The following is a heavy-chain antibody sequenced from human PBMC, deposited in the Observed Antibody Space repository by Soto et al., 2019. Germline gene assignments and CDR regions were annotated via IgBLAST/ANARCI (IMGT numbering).Heavy chain of an antibody. J-gene: IGHJ4*02. Sequence: QVQLQESGPGLVKPSETLSLTCTASGGSISSYYWSWIRQPPGKGLESLGYIYYSGSTNYNPSLKSRVTISVDTSKNQFSLKLSSVTAADTAVYYCARHVQWLVTFDYWGQGTLVTVSS. V-gene: IGHV4-59*08. D-gene: IGHD6-19*01. CDR2: IYYSGST. CDR3: ARHVQWLVTFDY. CDR1: GGSISSYY.